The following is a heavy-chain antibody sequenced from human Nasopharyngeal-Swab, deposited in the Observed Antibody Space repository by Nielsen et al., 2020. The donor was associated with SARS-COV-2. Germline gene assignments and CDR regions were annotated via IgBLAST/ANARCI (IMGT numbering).Heavy chain of an antibody. CDR1: GFTFDSYA. CDR2: ISAGSVTI. CDR3: AKDLFAERMRDFDY. V-gene: IGHV3-23*01. J-gene: IGHJ4*02. Sequence: GESLKISCAASGFTFDSYAMSWVRQAPGKGLEWVSSISAGSVTIHNADSVKGRFTISRDNSKNTLHLQMNSLRAEDTAVYYCAKDLFAERMRDFDYWGQGTLVTVSS. D-gene: IGHD6-25*01.